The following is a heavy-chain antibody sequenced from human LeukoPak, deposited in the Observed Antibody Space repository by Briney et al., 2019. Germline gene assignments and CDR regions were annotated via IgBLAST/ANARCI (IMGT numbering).Heavy chain of an antibody. V-gene: IGHV3-11*01. Sequence: GGSLRLSCAASGFTFSDYYMSWIRQAPGKGLEWLSDISTSGSNIYYSDSLKGRFSISRDNAKNSLYLQLNSLRAEDTAVYYCARAGRGYNYGLDYWGQGTLVTVSS. D-gene: IGHD5-18*01. CDR2: ISTSGSNI. CDR1: GFTFSDYY. CDR3: ARAGRGYNYGLDY. J-gene: IGHJ4*02.